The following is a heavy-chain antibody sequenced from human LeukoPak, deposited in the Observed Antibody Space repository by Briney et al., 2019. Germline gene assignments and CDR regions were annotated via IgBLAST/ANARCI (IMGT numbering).Heavy chain of an antibody. Sequence: PSETLSLTCTVSGGSISSYYWSWIRQPPGKGLEWIGYIYYSGSTNYNPSLKSRVTISVDTSKNQFSLKLSSVTAADTAVYYCARIDSRYLLDYWGQGTLVTVSS. CDR3: ARIDSRYLLDY. D-gene: IGHD3-22*01. CDR2: IYYSGST. V-gene: IGHV4-59*12. J-gene: IGHJ4*02. CDR1: GGSISSYY.